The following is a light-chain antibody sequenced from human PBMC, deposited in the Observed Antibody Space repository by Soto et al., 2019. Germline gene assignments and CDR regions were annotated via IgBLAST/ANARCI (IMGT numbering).Light chain of an antibody. CDR1: RSVRSD. J-gene: IGKJ1*01. V-gene: IGKV3-15*01. CDR3: QQYTNWPQT. Sequence: EIVMTQSPATLSVSPGDRATLSCRASRSVRSDLAWYQQKLGQAPRLLIFGASTRATGSPARLSGSGSGTEFTLTISSLESEDFAVYYCQQYTNWPQTFGQGTKVDIK. CDR2: GAS.